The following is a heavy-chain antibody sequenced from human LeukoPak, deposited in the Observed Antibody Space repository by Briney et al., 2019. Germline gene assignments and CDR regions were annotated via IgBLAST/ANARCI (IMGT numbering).Heavy chain of an antibody. Sequence: SVKVSCKASGGTFSSYAISWVRQAPGQGLEWMGGIIPIFGTANYAQKFQGRVTITADESTSTAYMELSSLRSEDTAVYYFARQYYDFWSGLDVRIRENWFDPWGQGTLVTVSS. CDR3: ARQYYDFWSGLDVRIRENWFDP. CDR1: GGTFSSYA. CDR2: IIPIFGTA. V-gene: IGHV1-69*01. J-gene: IGHJ5*02. D-gene: IGHD3-3*01.